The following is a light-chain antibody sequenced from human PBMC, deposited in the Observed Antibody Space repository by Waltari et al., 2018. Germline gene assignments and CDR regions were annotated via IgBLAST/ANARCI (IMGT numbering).Light chain of an antibody. CDR3: QQYNNWWT. V-gene: IGKV3-15*01. Sequence: EIVMTQSPLTLSVSPGERATLSCRASQAVSTNLAWYQHKPGQAPRLLIYDASTRATDVPARFSGSGSGTEFTLTISSLQSEDFAIYYCQQYNNWWTFGQGTKVEIK. CDR2: DAS. J-gene: IGKJ1*01. CDR1: QAVSTN.